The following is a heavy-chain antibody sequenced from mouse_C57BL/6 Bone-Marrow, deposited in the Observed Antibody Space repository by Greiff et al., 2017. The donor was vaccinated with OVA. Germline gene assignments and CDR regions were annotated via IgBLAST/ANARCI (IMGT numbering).Heavy chain of an antibody. Sequence: VQVVESGAELVRPGSSVKLSCKASGYTFTSYWMDWVKQRPGQGLEWIGNIYPSDSETHYNQKFKDKATLTVDKSSSTAYMQLSSLTSEDSAVYYCARSITTVMDYWGQGTSVTVSS. J-gene: IGHJ4*01. V-gene: IGHV1-61*01. CDR2: IYPSDSET. CDR3: ARSITTVMDY. CDR1: GYTFTSYW. D-gene: IGHD1-1*01.